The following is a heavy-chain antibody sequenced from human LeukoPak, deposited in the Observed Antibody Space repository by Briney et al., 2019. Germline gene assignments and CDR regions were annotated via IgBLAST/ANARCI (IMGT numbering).Heavy chain of an antibody. V-gene: IGHV3-30*18. Sequence: PGGSLRLSCAASGFTFSTYGMHWVRQAPGKGLEWVAVISYDGSNKYYADSVKGRFTISRDNSKNTLYLQMNSLRAEDTAVYYCAKDYRVIVATYYMDVWGKGTTVTISS. J-gene: IGHJ6*03. CDR3: AKDYRVIVATYYMDV. CDR2: ISYDGSNK. D-gene: IGHD5-12*01. CDR1: GFTFSTYG.